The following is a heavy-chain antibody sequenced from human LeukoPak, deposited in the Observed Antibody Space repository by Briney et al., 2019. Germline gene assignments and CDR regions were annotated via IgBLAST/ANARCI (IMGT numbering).Heavy chain of an antibody. V-gene: IGHV3-11*01. CDR1: GFTFSDYY. J-gene: IGHJ6*02. D-gene: IGHD1-26*01. CDR2: ISSSGGTI. Sequence: GGSLRLSCAASGFTFSDYYMSWIRQAPGKGLEWVSFISSSGGTIYYADSVKGRFTISRDNAKNSLYLQMNSLRAEDTAVYYCASVGATAYYYYYGMDVWGQGTTVTVSS. CDR3: ASVGATAYYYYYGMDV.